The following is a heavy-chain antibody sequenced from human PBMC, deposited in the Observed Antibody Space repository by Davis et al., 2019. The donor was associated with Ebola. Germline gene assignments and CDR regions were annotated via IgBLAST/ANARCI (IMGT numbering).Heavy chain of an antibody. V-gene: IGHV4-61*08. CDR3: ARAGDYYDSSGYYRVGVYFDY. D-gene: IGHD3-22*01. Sequence: MPGGSLRLSCTVSGGSISSGGYYWSWIRQPPGKGLEWIGYMYYSGSTNYNPSLKSRVTISVDTSKNQFSLKLSSVTAADTAVYYCARAGDYYDSSGYYRVGVYFDYWGQGTLVTVSS. CDR1: GGSISSGGYY. J-gene: IGHJ4*02. CDR2: MYYSGST.